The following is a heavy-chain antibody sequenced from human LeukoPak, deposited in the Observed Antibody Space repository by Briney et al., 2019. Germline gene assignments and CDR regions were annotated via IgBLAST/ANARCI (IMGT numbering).Heavy chain of an antibody. CDR3: AKEYDNSGYYYVAY. Sequence: PGGSLRLSCAASGFTFSSYAMSWVRQAPGKGPEWVSAISGSGGSTYYADSVKGRFTISRDNSKNTLYLQMNSLRAEDTAIYYCAKEYDNSGYYYVAYWGQGTLVTVSS. J-gene: IGHJ4*02. D-gene: IGHD3-22*01. V-gene: IGHV3-23*01. CDR2: ISGSGGST. CDR1: GFTFSSYA.